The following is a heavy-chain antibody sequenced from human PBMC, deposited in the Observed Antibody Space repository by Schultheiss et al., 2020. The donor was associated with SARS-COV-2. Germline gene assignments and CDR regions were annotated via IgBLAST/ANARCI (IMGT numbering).Heavy chain of an antibody. CDR1: GYSFISYW. CDR2: IYPGDSDT. V-gene: IGHV5-51*01. CDR3: ARYHSRRQASWFDP. Sequence: GESLKISCKGSGYSFISYWIAWVRQMPGKGLEWMGIIYPGDSDTNYSPSFQGQVTISADKSISTAYLQWSSLKAPDTAMYYCARYHSRRQASWFDPWGQGTLVTVSS. D-gene: IGHD2-2*01. J-gene: IGHJ5*02.